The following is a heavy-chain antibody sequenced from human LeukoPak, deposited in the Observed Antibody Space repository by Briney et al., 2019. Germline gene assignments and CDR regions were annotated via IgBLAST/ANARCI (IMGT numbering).Heavy chain of an antibody. CDR3: ARDSGYGSGLFDY. Sequence: PSETLSLTCTVSGGSISSSSYYWGWIRQPPGKGLEWIGSIYYSGSTNYNPSLKSRVTISVDTSKNQFSLKLSSVTAADTAVYYCARDSGYGSGLFDYWGQGTLVTVSS. CDR2: IYYSGST. V-gene: IGHV4-39*07. CDR1: GGSISSSSYY. D-gene: IGHD3-10*01. J-gene: IGHJ4*02.